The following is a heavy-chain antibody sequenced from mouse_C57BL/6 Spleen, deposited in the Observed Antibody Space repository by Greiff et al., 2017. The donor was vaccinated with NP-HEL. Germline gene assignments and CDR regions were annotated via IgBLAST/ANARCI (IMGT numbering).Heavy chain of an antibody. CDR3: ARFYEGYYVAD. V-gene: IGHV1-81*01. D-gene: IGHD2-3*01. CDR2: IYPSSGNT. J-gene: IGHJ3*01. CDR1: GYTFTSYG. Sequence: VQLQQSGAELARPGASVKLSCKASGYTFTSYGISWVKQRTGQGLEWIGEIYPSSGNTYYNEKFKGKATLTAAKSSSSAYMELRSLTSEDAAVYFGARFYEGYYVADWGQGALVTVSA.